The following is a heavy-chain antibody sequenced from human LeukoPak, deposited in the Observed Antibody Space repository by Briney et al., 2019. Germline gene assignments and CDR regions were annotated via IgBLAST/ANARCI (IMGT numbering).Heavy chain of an antibody. CDR3: ARRREALD. J-gene: IGHJ4*02. Sequence: SETLSLTCTVSGGSISGSSYFWGWIRRPPGKGLEWIGSIYYSGSTYYNPSLKSRVTISVDTSKNQFSLKLSSVTAADTAVYYCARRREALDWGQGTLVTVSS. CDR1: GGSISGSSYF. CDR2: IYYSGST. V-gene: IGHV4-39*01.